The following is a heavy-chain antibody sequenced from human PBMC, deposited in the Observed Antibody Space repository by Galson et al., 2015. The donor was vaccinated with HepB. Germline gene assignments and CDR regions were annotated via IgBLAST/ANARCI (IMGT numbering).Heavy chain of an antibody. J-gene: IGHJ4*02. CDR1: GGSISSYY. Sequence: SETLSLTCTVSGGSISSYYWSWIRQPPGKGLEWIGYIYYSGSTNYNPSLKSRVTISVDTSKNQFSLKLSSVTAADTAVYYCARGKGGSYLKYYYFDYWGQGTLVTVSS. D-gene: IGHD2-15*01. CDR2: IYYSGST. CDR3: ARGKGGSYLKYYYFDY. V-gene: IGHV4-59*01.